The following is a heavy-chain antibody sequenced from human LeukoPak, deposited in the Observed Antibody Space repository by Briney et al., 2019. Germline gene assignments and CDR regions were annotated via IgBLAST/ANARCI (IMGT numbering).Heavy chain of an antibody. V-gene: IGHV3-48*03. CDR3: ARDGDYGDYVFDFDY. CDR2: ISSSGSTI. CDR1: GFTFSSYA. D-gene: IGHD4-17*01. Sequence: GGSLRLSCAASGFTFSSYAMHWVRQAPGKGLEWVSYISSSGSTIYYADSVKGRFTISRDNAKNSLYLQMNSLRAEDTAVYYCARDGDYGDYVFDFDYWGQGTLVTVSS. J-gene: IGHJ4*02.